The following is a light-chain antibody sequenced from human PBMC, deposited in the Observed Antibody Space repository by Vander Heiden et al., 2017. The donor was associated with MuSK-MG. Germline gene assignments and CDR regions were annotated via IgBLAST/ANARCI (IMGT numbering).Light chain of an antibody. Sequence: QSALTQPPSASGTPVQRVTITCPGSRSNIGRNFVFWYQQPPVTAPKLLIHRNNQRPSGVPDRFSGSKSGTSASLAISGLRSEDEADYHCAAWDNSLRGPVFGPGTTVTVL. V-gene: IGLV1-47*01. J-gene: IGLJ1*01. CDR2: RNN. CDR1: RSNIGRNF. CDR3: AAWDNSLRGPV.